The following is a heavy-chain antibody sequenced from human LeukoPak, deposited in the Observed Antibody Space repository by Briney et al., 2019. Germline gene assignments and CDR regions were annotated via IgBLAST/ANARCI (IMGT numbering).Heavy chain of an antibody. Sequence: ASVKVSCKASGYTFTSYGISWVRQAPGQGLEWMGWISAYNGNTNYAQKLQGRVTMTTDTSTRTAYMELRSLRSDDTAVYYCATDRGRYSSGWYGYWGQGTLVTVSS. CDR3: ATDRGRYSSGWYGY. V-gene: IGHV1-18*01. CDR1: GYTFTSYG. D-gene: IGHD6-19*01. J-gene: IGHJ4*02. CDR2: ISAYNGNT.